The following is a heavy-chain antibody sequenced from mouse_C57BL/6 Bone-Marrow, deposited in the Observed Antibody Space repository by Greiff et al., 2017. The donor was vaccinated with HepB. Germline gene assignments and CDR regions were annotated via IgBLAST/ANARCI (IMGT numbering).Heavy chain of an antibody. CDR3: ARDSSGKVDYYAMDY. J-gene: IGHJ4*01. V-gene: IGHV5-6*01. Sequence: EVKVVESGGDLVKPGGSLKLSCAASGFTFSSYGMSWVRQTPDKRLEWVATISSGGSYTYYPDSVKGRFTISRDNAKNTLYLQMSSLKSEDTAMYYCARDSSGKVDYYAMDYWGQGTSVTVSS. CDR2: ISSGGSYT. CDR1: GFTFSSYG. D-gene: IGHD3-2*02.